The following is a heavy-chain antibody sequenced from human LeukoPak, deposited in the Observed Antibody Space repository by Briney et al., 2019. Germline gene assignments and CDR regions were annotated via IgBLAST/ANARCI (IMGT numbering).Heavy chain of an antibody. CDR2: INHSGST. D-gene: IGHD5-18*01. V-gene: IGHV4-34*01. CDR1: GGSFSGYY. CDR3: ARRPSRGYSYGSFDY. J-gene: IGHJ4*02. Sequence: PSETLSLTCAVYGGSFSGYYWSWIRQPPGKGLEWIGEINHSGSTNYNPSLKSRVTISVDTSKNQFSLKLSSVIAADTAVYYCARRPSRGYSYGSFDYWGQGTLVTVSS.